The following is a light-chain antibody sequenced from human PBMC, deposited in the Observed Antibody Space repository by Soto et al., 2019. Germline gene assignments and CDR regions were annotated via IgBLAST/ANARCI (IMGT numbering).Light chain of an antibody. CDR1: QSVSSY. Sequence: IVLTQSPATLSLSPGDRATLSCRASQSVSSYLAWYQQKPGQAPRLLIYDASNRATGIPARFSGSGSGTDFTLTISSLEPEDFAVYYCQQRSNWPPLTCGGGTKGDI. J-gene: IGKJ4*01. V-gene: IGKV3-11*01. CDR2: DAS. CDR3: QQRSNWPPLT.